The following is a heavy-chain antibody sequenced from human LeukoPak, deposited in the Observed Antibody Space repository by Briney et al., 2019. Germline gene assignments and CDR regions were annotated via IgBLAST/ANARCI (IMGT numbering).Heavy chain of an antibody. CDR2: IHYSGST. V-gene: IGHV4-59*01. Sequence: SETLSLTCAVYGGSFSGNYWSWIRQPPGKGLEWIGYIHYSGSTNYNPSLKSRVTISVDTSKNQFSLKLSSVTAADTAVYYCARTTEGYCRGRSCYSYYYYMDVWGKGTTVTVSS. D-gene: IGHD2-15*01. CDR1: GGSFSGNY. CDR3: ARTTEGYCRGRSCYSYYYYMDV. J-gene: IGHJ6*03.